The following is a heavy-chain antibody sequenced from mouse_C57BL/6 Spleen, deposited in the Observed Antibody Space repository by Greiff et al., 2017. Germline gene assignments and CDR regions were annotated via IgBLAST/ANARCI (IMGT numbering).Heavy chain of an antibody. V-gene: IGHV1-66*01. D-gene: IGHD2-3*01. CDR1: GYSFTSYY. J-gene: IGHJ3*01. CDR2: IYPGSGNT. CDR3: ARDGYYPAWFAY. Sequence: QVQLQQSGPELVKPGASVKISCKASGYSFTSYYIHWVKQRPGQGLEWIGWIYPGSGNTKYNEKFKGKATLTADTSSSTAYMQLSSLTSEDSAVYYGARDGYYPAWFAYWGQGTLVTVSA.